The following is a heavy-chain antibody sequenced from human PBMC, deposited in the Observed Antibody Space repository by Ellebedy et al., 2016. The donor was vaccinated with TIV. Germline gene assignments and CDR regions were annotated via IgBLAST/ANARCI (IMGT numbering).Heavy chain of an antibody. Sequence: MPGGSLRLSCAVYGGSFSGYYWSWIRQPPGKGLEWVGEINHSGSTNYNPSLKSRVTVAVDTSKNQFSLKLSSVTAADTAVYYCARAYGSGSYFGPNWFDPWGQGTLVTVSS. CDR3: ARAYGSGSYFGPNWFDP. CDR2: INHSGST. V-gene: IGHV4-34*01. D-gene: IGHD3-10*01. CDR1: GGSFSGYY. J-gene: IGHJ5*02.